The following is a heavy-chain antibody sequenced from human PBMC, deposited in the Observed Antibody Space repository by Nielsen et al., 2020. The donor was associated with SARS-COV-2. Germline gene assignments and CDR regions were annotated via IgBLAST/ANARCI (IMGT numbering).Heavy chain of an antibody. V-gene: IGHV3-30*02. CDR3: AKGTTFDY. D-gene: IGHD4-11*01. Sequence: GGSLRLSCAASGFTFSSYGMHWVRQAPGKGLEWVAIIYYDGSKKYYADSVNGRFTISRDNSKNTLYLQMNSLRAEDTAVYYCAKGTTFDYWGQGTLVTVSS. CDR2: IYYDGSKK. CDR1: GFTFSSYG. J-gene: IGHJ4*02.